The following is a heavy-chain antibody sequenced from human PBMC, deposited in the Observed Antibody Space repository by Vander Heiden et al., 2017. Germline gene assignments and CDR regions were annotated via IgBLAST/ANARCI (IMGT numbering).Heavy chain of an antibody. CDR3: VGNYYDSRGYYFIDS. CDR2: IYTGGST. CDR1: GGSMGNYY. J-gene: IGHJ4*02. D-gene: IGHD3-22*01. V-gene: IGHV4-4*07. Sequence: QVQLQESGPGLVRPSETLSLTCAVSGGSMGNYYWTGLRRPAGKALEWLGRIYTGGSTNYNPSLKSRVTMSVATSKNQFSLKLTSVTAADTAVYYCVGNYYDSRGYYFIDSWGQGTLVTVS.